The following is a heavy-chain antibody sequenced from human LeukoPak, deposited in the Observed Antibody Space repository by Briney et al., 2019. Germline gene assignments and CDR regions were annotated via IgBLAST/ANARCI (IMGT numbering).Heavy chain of an antibody. J-gene: IGHJ4*02. CDR3: ARGDPSRHCSGGSCYSVELWLDY. CDR1: GGSFSGYY. V-gene: IGHV4-34*01. D-gene: IGHD2-15*01. CDR2: INHSGST. Sequence: SETLSRTCAVYGGSFSGYYWSWIRQPPGKGLEWIGEINHSGSTNYNPSLKSRVTISVDTSKNQFSLKLRSVTAADTAVYYCARGDPSRHCSGGSCYSVELWLDYWGQGTLVTVSS.